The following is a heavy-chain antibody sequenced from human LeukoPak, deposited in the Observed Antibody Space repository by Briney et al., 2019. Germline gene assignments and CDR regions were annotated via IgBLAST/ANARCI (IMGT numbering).Heavy chain of an antibody. CDR2: ISTSGSTI. J-gene: IGHJ4*02. CDR1: GFTFSNYE. Sequence: GGSLRLSCAASGFTFSNYEMNWVRQAPGKGLEWISSISTSGSTIHYADSVKGRFTISRDNAKNSLHLQMNSLRVEDTGVYYCARDIWGQGTLVTVSS. CDR3: ARDI. V-gene: IGHV3-48*03.